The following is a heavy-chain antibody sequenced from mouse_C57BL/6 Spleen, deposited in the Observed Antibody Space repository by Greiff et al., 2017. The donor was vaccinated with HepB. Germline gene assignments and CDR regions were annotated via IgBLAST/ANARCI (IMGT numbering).Heavy chain of an antibody. CDR3: AREDPYVGAMDY. J-gene: IGHJ4*01. CDR2: IYPRSGNT. V-gene: IGHV1-81*01. D-gene: IGHD1-1*01. Sequence: VKLQESGAELARPGASVKLSCKASGYTFTSYGISWVKQRTGQGLEWIGEIYPRSGNTYYNEKFKGKATLTADKSSSTAYMELRSLTSEDSAVYFCAREDPYVGAMDYWGQGTSVTVSS. CDR1: GYTFTSYG.